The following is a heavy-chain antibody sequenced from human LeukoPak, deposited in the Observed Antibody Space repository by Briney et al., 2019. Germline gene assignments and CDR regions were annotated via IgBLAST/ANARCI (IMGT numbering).Heavy chain of an antibody. Sequence: KPSETLSLTCTVSGGSISSYYWSWIRQPPGKGLEWIGDIYYSGSTNYNPSLKSRVTISVDTSKNQFSLKVSSVTAADTALYYCARHRRGEFDYWGQETLVTASS. V-gene: IGHV4-59*08. CDR1: GGSISSYY. J-gene: IGHJ4*02. CDR3: ARHRRGEFDY. CDR2: IYYSGST. D-gene: IGHD3-16*01.